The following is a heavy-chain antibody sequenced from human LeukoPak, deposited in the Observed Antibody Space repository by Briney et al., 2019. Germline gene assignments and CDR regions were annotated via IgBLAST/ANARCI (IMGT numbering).Heavy chain of an antibody. Sequence: EASVKVSCKASGYTFTSYAMKWVRQAPGQGLEWMGWINTNTGNPTYAQGFTGRFVFSLDTSVSTAYLQISSLKAEDTAVYYCARAIASIAARPYDYWGQGTLVTVSS. D-gene: IGHD6-6*01. J-gene: IGHJ4*02. V-gene: IGHV7-4-1*02. CDR3: ARAIASIAARPYDY. CDR2: INTNTGNP. CDR1: GYTFTSYA.